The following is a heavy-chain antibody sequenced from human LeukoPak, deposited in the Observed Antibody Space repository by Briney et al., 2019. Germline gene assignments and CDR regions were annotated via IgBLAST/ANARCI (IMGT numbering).Heavy chain of an antibody. CDR3: ARDLGDYDSSGYLNY. CDR2: INPNSGGT. V-gene: IGHV1-2*02. D-gene: IGHD3-22*01. Sequence: ASVKVSCTASGYTFTGYYMHWVRQAPGQGLEWMGWINPNSGGTNYAQKFQGRVTMTRDTSISTAYMELSRLRSDDTAVYCCARDLGDYDSSGYLNYWGQGTLVTVSS. J-gene: IGHJ4*02. CDR1: GYTFTGYY.